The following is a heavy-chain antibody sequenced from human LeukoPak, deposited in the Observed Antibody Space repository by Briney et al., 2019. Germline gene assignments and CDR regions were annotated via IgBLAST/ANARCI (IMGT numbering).Heavy chain of an antibody. CDR2: ISGSGGST. CDR1: GFTFSSYA. V-gene: IGHV3-23*01. CDR3: AKGTVVVTGPLDY. Sequence: GGSLRLSCAASGFTFSSYAMSWVRQTPVKGLEWVSVISGSGGSTYYADSVKGRFTISRDNSKTSLYLQMNSLRTEDTALYYCAKGTVVVTGPLDYWGQGTLVTVSS. J-gene: IGHJ4*02. D-gene: IGHD3-22*01.